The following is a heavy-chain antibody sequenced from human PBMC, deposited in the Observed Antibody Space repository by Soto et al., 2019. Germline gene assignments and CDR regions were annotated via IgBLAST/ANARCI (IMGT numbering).Heavy chain of an antibody. CDR2: IYWDDDK. CDR3: ARRAGLQGNWNGGYFDF. Sequence: QITLKESGPTRVKPTQTLTLTCTFSGFSLSTSGVGVGWIRQPPGKALERLALIYWDDDKRYSPSLKSRLTIPKDTSKNQVVLTMTNMDPVDTATYYCARRAGLQGNWNGGYFDFWGQGALVTVSS. CDR1: GFSLSTSGVG. J-gene: IGHJ4*02. D-gene: IGHD1-1*01. V-gene: IGHV2-5*02.